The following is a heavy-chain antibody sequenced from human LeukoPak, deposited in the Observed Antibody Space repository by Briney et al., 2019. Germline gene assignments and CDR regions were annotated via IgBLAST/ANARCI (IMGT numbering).Heavy chain of an antibody. V-gene: IGHV3-23*01. Sequence: PGGSLRLSCAASGFTFSSYAMSWVRQAPGKGLEWVSAISGSGGSTYYADSVKGRFTISRDNSKNTLYLQMNSLRAEDTAVYYCAKVGPQYYYGSGSSFFDYWGQGTLVTVSP. D-gene: IGHD3-10*01. J-gene: IGHJ4*02. CDR3: AKVGPQYYYGSGSSFFDY. CDR2: ISGSGGST. CDR1: GFTFSSYA.